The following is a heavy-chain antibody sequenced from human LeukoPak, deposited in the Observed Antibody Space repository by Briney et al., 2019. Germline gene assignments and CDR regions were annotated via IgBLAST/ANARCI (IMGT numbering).Heavy chain of an antibody. J-gene: IGHJ4*02. CDR1: GYSFTSSG. CDR2: MNPNSGNT. CDR3: ARVVGPQWLFDY. D-gene: IGHD2-15*01. Sequence: ASVKVSCKASGYSFTSSGISWVRQATGQGLEWMGWMNPNSGNTGYAQKFQGRVTMTRNTSISTAYMELSSLRSEDTAVYYCARVVGPQWLFDYWGQGTLVTVSS. V-gene: IGHV1-8*01.